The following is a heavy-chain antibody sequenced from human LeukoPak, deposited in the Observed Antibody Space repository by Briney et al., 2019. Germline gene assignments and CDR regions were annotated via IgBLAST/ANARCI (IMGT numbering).Heavy chain of an antibody. J-gene: IGHJ5*02. CDR2: MNPNSGNT. CDR3: ARGPPVTTFQRWFDP. Sequence: ASVKVSCKASGYTFTSYDINWVRQATGQGLEWMGWMNPNSGNTGYAQKFQGRVTMTRNTPISTAYMELSSLRSEDTAVYYCARGPPVTTFQRWFDPWGQGTLVTVSS. D-gene: IGHD4-11*01. CDR1: GYTFTSYD. V-gene: IGHV1-8*01.